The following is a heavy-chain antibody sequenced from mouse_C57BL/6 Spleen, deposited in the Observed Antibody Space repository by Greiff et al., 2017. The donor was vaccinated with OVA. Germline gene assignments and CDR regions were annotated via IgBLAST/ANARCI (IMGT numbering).Heavy chain of an antibody. CDR3: ARCEDYYGYGYFDG. Sequence: EVQGVESGGGLVQPGGSLKLSCAASGFTFSDYGMAWVRQAPRKGPEWVAFISNLAYSIYYADTVTGRFTISRENAKNTLYLEMSSLRSEDTAMYYCARCEDYYGYGYFDGWGTGTTVTVSS. D-gene: IGHD2-1*01. CDR1: GFTFSDYG. V-gene: IGHV5-15*01. J-gene: IGHJ1*03. CDR2: ISNLAYSI.